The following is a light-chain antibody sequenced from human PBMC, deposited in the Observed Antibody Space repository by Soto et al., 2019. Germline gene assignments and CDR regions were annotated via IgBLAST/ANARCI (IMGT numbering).Light chain of an antibody. CDR3: QQYNNWSPVGWT. CDR1: QSVSSS. Sequence: EIVMTQSPATLSVSPGERATLSCRASQSVSSSLAWYQQKPGQAPRLLIYGASTRATGIPARLSGSGSGTKFTFTNSGLQSEDFAVYYCQQYNNWSPVGWTVGRRTNVEI. J-gene: IGKJ1*01. CDR2: GAS. V-gene: IGKV3-15*01.